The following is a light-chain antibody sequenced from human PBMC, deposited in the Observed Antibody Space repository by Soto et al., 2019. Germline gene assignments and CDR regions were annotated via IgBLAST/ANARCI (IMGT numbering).Light chain of an antibody. CDR2: QDS. CDR1: KLGDKY. V-gene: IGLV3-1*01. J-gene: IGLJ2*01. CDR3: QSYDNSLSGHVV. Sequence: SYELTQPPSVSVSPGQTASITCSGDKLGDKYACWYQQKPGQSPVLVIYQDSKRPSGIPERFSGSKSGTSASLAITGLQAEDEADYYCQSYDNSLSGHVVFGGGTKVTVL.